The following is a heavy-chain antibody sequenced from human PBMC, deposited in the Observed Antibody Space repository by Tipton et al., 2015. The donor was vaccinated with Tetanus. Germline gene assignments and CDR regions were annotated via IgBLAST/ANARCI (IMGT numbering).Heavy chain of an antibody. J-gene: IGHJ4*02. D-gene: IGHD3-9*01. CDR1: GDSISSGDFY. CDR2: IYNNGNT. CDR3: ARERILPGYFRIFDS. Sequence: LRLSCAVSGDSISSGDFYWTWIRQAPGQGLEWTGYIYNNGNTYYNPSLLGRITISLDTSKNQFSLSLNSLTAADTAVYSCARERILPGYFRIFDSWGQGALVTVSS. V-gene: IGHV4-30-4*01.